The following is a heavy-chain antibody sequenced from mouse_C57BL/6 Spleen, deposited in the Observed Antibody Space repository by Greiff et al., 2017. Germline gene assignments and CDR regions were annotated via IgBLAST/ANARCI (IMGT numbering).Heavy chain of an antibody. Sequence: EVQLVESGGGLVQPGGSLSLSCAASGFTFTDYYMSWVRQPPGKALEWLGFIRNKANGYTTEYSASVKGRFTISRDNSQSILYLQMNALRAEDSATYYCARSSTGFDYWGKGTTLTVSS. CDR1: GFTFTDYY. J-gene: IGHJ2*01. CDR2: IRNKANGYTT. CDR3: ARSSTGFDY. D-gene: IGHD4-1*02. V-gene: IGHV7-3*01.